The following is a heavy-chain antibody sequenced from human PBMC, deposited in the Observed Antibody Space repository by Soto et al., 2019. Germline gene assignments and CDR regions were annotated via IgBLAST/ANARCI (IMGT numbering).Heavy chain of an antibody. CDR3: AREMEQLVPTYYYYYMDV. J-gene: IGHJ6*03. CDR1: GDSVSSNSAA. CDR2: TYHRSKWYN. V-gene: IGHV6-1*01. D-gene: IGHD6-6*01. Sequence: QSQTLSLTCAISGDSVSSNSAAWNWIRQSPSRGLEWLGRTYHRSKWYNDYAVSVKSRITINPDTSKNQFSLQLNSVTPEDTAVYYCAREMEQLVPTYYYYYMDVWGKGTTVTVSS.